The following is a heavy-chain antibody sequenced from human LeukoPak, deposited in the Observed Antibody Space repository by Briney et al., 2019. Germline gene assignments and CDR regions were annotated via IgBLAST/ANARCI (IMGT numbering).Heavy chain of an antibody. CDR1: GGSISSSSYY. V-gene: IGHV4-39*07. Sequence: PSETLSLTCTVSGGSISSSSYYWDWIRQPPGKGLEWIGSIYYSGNTYYNPSLKSRVTISVDTSKNQFSLKLSSVTAADTAVYYCARDTGDRGAFDIWGQGTMVTVSS. CDR3: ARDTGDRGAFDI. J-gene: IGHJ3*02. D-gene: IGHD7-27*01. CDR2: IYYSGNT.